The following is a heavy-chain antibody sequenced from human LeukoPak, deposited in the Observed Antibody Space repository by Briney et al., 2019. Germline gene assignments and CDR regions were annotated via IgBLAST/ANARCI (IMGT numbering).Heavy chain of an antibody. CDR3: AKDAKYVFFDY. D-gene: IGHD4/OR15-4a*01. J-gene: IGHJ4*02. CDR1: GFTFSNYW. Sequence: QPGGSLGLSCVASGFTFSNYWIHWVRQAPGKGLEWVSAISGSGGSTYYADSVKGRFTVSRDNSKNTLYLQMNSLRAEDTAVYYCAKDAKYVFFDYWGQGTLVTVSS. V-gene: IGHV3-23*01. CDR2: ISGSGGST.